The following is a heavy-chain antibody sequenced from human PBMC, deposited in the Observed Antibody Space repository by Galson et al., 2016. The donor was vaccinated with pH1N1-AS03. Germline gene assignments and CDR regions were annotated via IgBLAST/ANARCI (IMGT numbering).Heavy chain of an antibody. CDR3: ARYTYESAAGGYFFDY. CDR2: IYSSGSA. J-gene: IGHJ4*01. CDR1: GGFFGSHS. Sequence: ETLSLTCTVSGGFFGSHSWSWVRQSPGKGLECIGYIYSSGSAIYNPSFRSRVTISIDTSRNQFSLRVNSVTAADTAVYYCARYTYESAAGGYFFDYWGHGTLVTVSS. D-gene: IGHD5-18*01. V-gene: IGHV4-59*11.